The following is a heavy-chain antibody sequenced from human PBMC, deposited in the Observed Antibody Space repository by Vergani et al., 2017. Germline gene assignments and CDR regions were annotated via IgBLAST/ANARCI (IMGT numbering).Heavy chain of an antibody. Sequence: EVQLVESGGGLVQPGGSLRLSCAASGFTFSSYSMNWVRQAPGKGLEWVSYISSSSSPIYYADSVKGRFTISRDNSKNTLYLQMNSLRAEDTAVYYCARAIVVSLAFDYWGQGTLVTVSS. CDR2: ISSSSSPI. CDR3: ARAIVVSLAFDY. J-gene: IGHJ4*02. V-gene: IGHV3-48*01. D-gene: IGHD2-2*01. CDR1: GFTFSSYS.